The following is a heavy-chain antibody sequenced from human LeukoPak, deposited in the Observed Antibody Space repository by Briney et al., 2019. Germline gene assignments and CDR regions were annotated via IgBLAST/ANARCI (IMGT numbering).Heavy chain of an antibody. CDR1: GLTLITND. CDR3: ARGVEPLAANTLAY. Sequence: GGSLRLSCAASGLTLITNDMSWGRQAPGKGLEWVSVLYSDGNTKYADSVQGRFTISRDNSKNTLYLEMNSLSPDDTAVYYCARGVEPLAANTLAYWGQGTLVTVSS. D-gene: IGHD1-14*01. V-gene: IGHV3-53*01. CDR2: LYSDGNT. J-gene: IGHJ4*02.